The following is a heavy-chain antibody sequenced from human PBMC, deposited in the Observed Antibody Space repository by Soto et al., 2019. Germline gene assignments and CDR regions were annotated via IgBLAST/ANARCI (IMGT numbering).Heavy chain of an antibody. Sequence: GGSLRLSCAASGFTFSSYAMSWVRQAPGKGLEWVSTIGGSGSYYADSVKGRFTISRDNSKNTLYLQMNSLRAEDTAVYYCAKDLALTRCISTTCYEYYYFGMDVWGQGTMVTVSS. J-gene: IGHJ6*02. CDR2: IGGSGS. D-gene: IGHD2-2*01. CDR1: GFTFSSYA. CDR3: AKDLALTRCISTTCYEYYYFGMDV. V-gene: IGHV3-23*01.